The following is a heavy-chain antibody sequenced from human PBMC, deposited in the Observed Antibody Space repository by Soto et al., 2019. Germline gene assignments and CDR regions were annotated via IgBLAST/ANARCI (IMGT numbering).Heavy chain of an antibody. D-gene: IGHD3-22*01. CDR2: ISYDGSNK. Sequence: PGGSLRLSCAASGFTFSDYYMSWIRQAPGKGLEWEAVISYDGSNKYYADSVKGRFTISRDNSKNTLYLQMNSLRAEDTAVYYCARGDFNYYDSSGSDYWGQGTLVTVSS. CDR3: ARGDFNYYDSSGSDY. CDR1: GFTFSDYY. V-gene: IGHV3-30-3*01. J-gene: IGHJ4*02.